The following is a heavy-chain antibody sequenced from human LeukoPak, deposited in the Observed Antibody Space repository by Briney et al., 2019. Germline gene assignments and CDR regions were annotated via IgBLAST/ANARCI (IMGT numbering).Heavy chain of an antibody. Sequence: PSETLSLTCAVYGGSFSGYYWSWIRQPPGKGLEWIGEINHSGSTNSNPSLKSRVTVSVDTSKNLFSLKLSSVTAADTAVYYCAPLRNYYYYMDVWGKGTTVTVSS. J-gene: IGHJ6*03. V-gene: IGHV4-34*01. CDR3: APLRNYYYYMDV. CDR2: INHSGST. CDR1: GGSFSGYY.